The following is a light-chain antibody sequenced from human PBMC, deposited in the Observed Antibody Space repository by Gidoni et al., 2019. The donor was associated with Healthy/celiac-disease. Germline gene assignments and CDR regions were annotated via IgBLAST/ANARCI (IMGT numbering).Light chain of an antibody. CDR3: QSYDSSLSGVV. CDR1: SSNIGAGYD. Sequence: QSVLTQPPSVPGAPGQRVTISCTGSSSNIGAGYDVHWYQQLPGTAPKLLIYGNSNRPSGVPDRFSGSKSGTSASLAITGLQAEDDADYYCQSYDSSLSGVVFGGGTKLTVL. V-gene: IGLV1-40*01. J-gene: IGLJ2*01. CDR2: GNS.